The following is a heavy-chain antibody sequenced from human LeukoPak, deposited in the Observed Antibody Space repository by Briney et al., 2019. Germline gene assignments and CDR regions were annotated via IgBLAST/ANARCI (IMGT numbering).Heavy chain of an antibody. CDR1: GVSISGNY. CDR2: IFYTGST. J-gene: IGHJ6*03. CDR3: ARETSQRGAHYMDV. D-gene: IGHD3-16*01. Sequence: SETLSLTCTVSGVSISGNYWSWIRQPPGKGLEWIGYIFYTGSTNYNPSLQSRVTILVDTSKNQFSLKLSSVSAADTAVYYCARETSQRGAHYMDVWGKGTTVTISS. V-gene: IGHV4-59*01.